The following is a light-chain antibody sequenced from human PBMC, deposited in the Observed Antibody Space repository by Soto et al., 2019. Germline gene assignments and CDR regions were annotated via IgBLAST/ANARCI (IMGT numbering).Light chain of an antibody. J-gene: IGKJ5*01. V-gene: IGKV3-15*01. CDR3: QQRNIWPPVN. Sequence: EIVMTQSPATVSVSPGERATLSCRASQSVSDKLAWYQQKPGQAPRLLIYHASARATGIPARFSGSGSGTEFTLTISGLQSEDFAVYYCQQRNIWPPVNFGQGTRLEIK. CDR1: QSVSDK. CDR2: HAS.